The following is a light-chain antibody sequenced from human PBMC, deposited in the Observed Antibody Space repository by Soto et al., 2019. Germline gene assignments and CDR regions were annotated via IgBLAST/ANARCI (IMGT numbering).Light chain of an antibody. CDR2: KAS. V-gene: IGKV1-5*03. Sequence: DIQMTQSPSTLSASVGDRVTITCRASQSIDSWLAWYQQKPGKAPKLLIYKASSLESGVPSRFSGSGSGTEFTLTISSLQPDDFATYYCQQHNSYPWTFGQGTK. CDR3: QQHNSYPWT. CDR1: QSIDSW. J-gene: IGKJ1*01.